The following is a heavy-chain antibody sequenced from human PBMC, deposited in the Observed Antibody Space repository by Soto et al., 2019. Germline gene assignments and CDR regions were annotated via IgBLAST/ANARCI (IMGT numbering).Heavy chain of an antibody. CDR1: GFTYESYA. CDR2: INSGGTVA. V-gene: IGHV3-23*01. CDR3: AISTGGVGGLFVVPSDY. Sequence: EVQLLESGGGLVQPGGSLRLSCAASGFTYESYAMSWVRQAPGKGLEWVSGINSGGTVAHYADSVKGRFAISRDNSKNTLSLEMNSLRADDTGLYYCAISTGGVGGLFVVPSDYWGQGTLVTVSS. J-gene: IGHJ4*02. D-gene: IGHD3-16*02.